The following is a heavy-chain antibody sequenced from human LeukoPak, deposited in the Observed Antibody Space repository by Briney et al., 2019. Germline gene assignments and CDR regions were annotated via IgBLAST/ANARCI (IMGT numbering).Heavy chain of an antibody. CDR1: GYTFTDHY. Sequence: ASVKVSCKTFGYTFTDHYTHWVRQAPGQGLEWMGWINPNSGRTKYAEKFQGRVTMTRDTSTSTGYMEVSRLRYDDTAVYYCARGVDTDYFDYWGQGTLVTVSS. CDR2: INPNSGRT. CDR3: ARGVDTDYFDY. J-gene: IGHJ4*02. V-gene: IGHV1-2*02. D-gene: IGHD5-18*01.